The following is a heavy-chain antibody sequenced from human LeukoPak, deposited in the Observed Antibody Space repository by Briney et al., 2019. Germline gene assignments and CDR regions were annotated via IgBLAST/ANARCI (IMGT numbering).Heavy chain of an antibody. D-gene: IGHD2-15*01. J-gene: IGHJ4*02. CDR3: ARVECSGGSCYGFY. Sequence: GASVKVSCKASGGTFSSYAISWVRQAPGQGLEWMGGIIPIFGTANYAQKFQGRVTITADESTSTAYMELSSLRSEDTAVYYCARVECSGGSCYGFYWGQGTLVTVSS. V-gene: IGHV1-69*13. CDR2: IIPIFGTA. CDR1: GGTFSSYA.